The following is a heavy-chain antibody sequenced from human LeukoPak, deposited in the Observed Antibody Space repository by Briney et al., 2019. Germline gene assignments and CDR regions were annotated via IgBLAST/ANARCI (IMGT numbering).Heavy chain of an antibody. CDR1: GGSISSSNW. Sequence: KPSGTLSLTCAVSGGSISSSNWWSWVRQPPGKGLEWIGEIYHSGSTNYNPSLKSRVTISVDKSKNQFSLRLSSVTAADTAVYYCARSPPLRSSLTAFDIWGQGTMVTVSS. J-gene: IGHJ3*02. V-gene: IGHV4-4*02. CDR2: IYHSGST. D-gene: IGHD4-17*01. CDR3: ARSPPLRSSLTAFDI.